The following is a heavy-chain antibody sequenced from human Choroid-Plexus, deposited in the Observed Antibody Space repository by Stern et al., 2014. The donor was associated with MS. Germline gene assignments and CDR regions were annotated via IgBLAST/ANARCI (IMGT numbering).Heavy chain of an antibody. J-gene: IGHJ4*02. CDR3: AKDRQWSTYFFDY. Sequence: QVQLVQSGGGVVQPGRPLILSCAASGFTFSNFGMHWVRQAPGKGLEWVASIAYDGSDKYYAGSVKGRFPIFRDNSKNTLYMHMNSLRAEDTAVYYCAKDRQWSTYFFDYWGQGSLVTVSS. CDR2: IAYDGSDK. CDR1: GFTFSNFG. D-gene: IGHD2-15*01. V-gene: IGHV3-30*18.